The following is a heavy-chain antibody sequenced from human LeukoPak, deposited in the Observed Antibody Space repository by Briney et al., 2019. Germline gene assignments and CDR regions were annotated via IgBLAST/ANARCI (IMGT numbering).Heavy chain of an antibody. V-gene: IGHV3-23*01. CDR3: AKHSQLLGYSGYENDAFDI. CDR1: GFTFSSYA. D-gene: IGHD5-12*01. Sequence: GGSLRLSCAASGFTFSSYAMSWVRQAPGKGLEWVSAISGSGGSTYYADSVKGRFTISRDNSKNTLYLQMNSLRDEDTAVYYCAKHSQLLGYSGYENDAFDIWGQGTMVTVSS. CDR2: ISGSGGST. J-gene: IGHJ3*02.